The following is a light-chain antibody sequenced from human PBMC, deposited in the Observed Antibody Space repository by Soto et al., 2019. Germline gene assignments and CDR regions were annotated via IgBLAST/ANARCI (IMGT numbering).Light chain of an antibody. CDR1: SSNIGSNY. J-gene: IGLJ2*01. CDR2: RNN. Sequence: QSVLTQPPSASGTPGQRVTISCSGSSSNIGSNYVYWYQQFPGTAPKLLIYRNNQRPSGVPDRFSGSKSGTSASLAISGLRSEDETDYCCAARDDSQRALVFGGGTKLTVL. CDR3: AARDDSQRALV. V-gene: IGLV1-47*01.